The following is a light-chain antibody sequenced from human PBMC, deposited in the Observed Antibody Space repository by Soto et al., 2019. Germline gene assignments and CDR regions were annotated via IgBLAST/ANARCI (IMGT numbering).Light chain of an antibody. CDR1: SSNIGSNY. J-gene: IGLJ1*01. Sequence: QSVLTQPPSASGTPGQRVTISCSGSSSNIGSNYVYWYQQLPGTAPKVLIYRNNQRPSGVPDRFSGSKSGTSASLAISGLRSEYEADYYCAAWDDSLSGQVFGTGTKVTVL. V-gene: IGLV1-47*01. CDR3: AAWDDSLSGQV. CDR2: RNN.